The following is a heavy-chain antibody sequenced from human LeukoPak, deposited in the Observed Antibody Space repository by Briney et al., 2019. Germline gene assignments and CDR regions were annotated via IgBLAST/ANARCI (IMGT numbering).Heavy chain of an antibody. CDR2: IYPGDSDT. CDR3: ARQRGSYRSRFDY. V-gene: IGHV5-51*01. J-gene: IGHJ4*02. Sequence: GESLKISCKGSGYSFTSFWIAWVRQMPGKGLECVGIIYPGDSDTRYSPSFQGQVTISADKSISTAYLQWSSLKASDTAIYYCARQRGSYRSRFDYWGQGILVTVSS. D-gene: IGHD3-16*02. CDR1: GYSFTSFW.